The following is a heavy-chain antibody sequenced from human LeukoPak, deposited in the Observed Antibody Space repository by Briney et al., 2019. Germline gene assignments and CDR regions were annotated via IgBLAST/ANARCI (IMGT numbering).Heavy chain of an antibody. J-gene: IGHJ4*02. V-gene: IGHV1-69*13. D-gene: IGHD3-10*01. Sequence: SVKVSCKASGGTFSSYAISWVRQAPGQGLEWMGGIIPIFGTANYAQKFQGRVTITADESTSTAYMELSSLRSEDTAVYYCARESSGELLWAYYFDYWGQGTLVTVSS. CDR2: IIPIFGTA. CDR1: GGTFSSYA. CDR3: ARESSGELLWAYYFDY.